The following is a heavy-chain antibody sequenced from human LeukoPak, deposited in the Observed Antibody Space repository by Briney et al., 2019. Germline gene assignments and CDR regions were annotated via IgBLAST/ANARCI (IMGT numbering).Heavy chain of an antibody. CDR3: AIGDSGGSCYSSTCCFAP. CDR2: ISAYNGNT. V-gene: IGHV1-18*01. CDR1: GYTFTSYG. J-gene: IGHJ5*02. D-gene: IGHD2-15*01. Sequence: ASVKVSCKASGYTFTSYGISWVRQAPGQGLEWMGWISAYNGNTNYAQKLQGRVTMTTDTSTSTAYMELRSLRADDTALYYCAIGDSGGSCYSSTCCFAPWGQGTLVTVSS.